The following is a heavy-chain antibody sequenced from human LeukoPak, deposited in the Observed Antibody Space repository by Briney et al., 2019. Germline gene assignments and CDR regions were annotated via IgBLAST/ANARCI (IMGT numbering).Heavy chain of an antibody. J-gene: IGHJ4*02. CDR2: ISSRSSYI. Sequence: GGPLRLSFEASGFTFNSDRMNWVRKAQGKGLKWVSSISSRSSYIYFADSAKGRFTISRDNANGSVFLHMTSLRPEDTAVYYCARRGGMSSGRSFDHWGQGTLVTVSS. CDR3: ARRGGMSSGRSFDH. V-gene: IGHV3-21*01. CDR1: GFTFNSDR. D-gene: IGHD3-16*01.